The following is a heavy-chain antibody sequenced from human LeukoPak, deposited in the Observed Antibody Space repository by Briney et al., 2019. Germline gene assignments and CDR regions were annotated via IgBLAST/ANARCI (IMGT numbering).Heavy chain of an antibody. Sequence: GGSLRLSCAASGFTFSSYWMSWVRQAPGKGLEWVANIKQDGSEKYYVDSVKGRFTISRDNAKNSLYLQMNSLRAEDTAVYYCARAAIPNRYYYYGMDVWGQGTTVTVSS. CDR2: IKQDGSEK. J-gene: IGHJ6*02. V-gene: IGHV3-7*01. CDR1: GFTFSSYW. CDR3: ARAAIPNRYYYYGMDV. D-gene: IGHD2-2*01.